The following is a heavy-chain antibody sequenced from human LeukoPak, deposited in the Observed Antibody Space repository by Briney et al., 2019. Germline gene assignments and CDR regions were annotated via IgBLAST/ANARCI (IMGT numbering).Heavy chain of an antibody. CDR2: IWYDGTKT. CDR3: ARDTVATPGEPHIFYNGLDV. Sequence: GGSLRLSCKASGFTFNTYGMHWVRQAPGKGLEWVALIWYDGTKTYYADSVKGRFTISRDNSENTLYLQMNSLRAEDTAVYWCARDTVATPGEPHIFYNGLDVWGHGTTVTVAS. CDR1: GFTFNTYG. J-gene: IGHJ6*02. D-gene: IGHD4-17*01. V-gene: IGHV3-33*01.